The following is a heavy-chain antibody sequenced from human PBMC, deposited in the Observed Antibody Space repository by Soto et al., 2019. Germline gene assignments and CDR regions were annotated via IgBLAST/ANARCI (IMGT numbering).Heavy chain of an antibody. CDR1: GGSISSYY. CDR2: IYTSGST. Sequence: QVQLQESGPGLVKPSETLSLTCTVSGGSISSYYWSWIRQPAGKGLEWIGRIYTSGSTNYNPSLKSRVTRSVDTSKNQFSLKLSSVTAADTAVYYCARALQNGYDNSGYVYYYYGMDVWGQGTTVTVSS. J-gene: IGHJ6*02. V-gene: IGHV4-4*07. CDR3: ARALQNGYDNSGYVYYYYGMDV. D-gene: IGHD3-22*01.